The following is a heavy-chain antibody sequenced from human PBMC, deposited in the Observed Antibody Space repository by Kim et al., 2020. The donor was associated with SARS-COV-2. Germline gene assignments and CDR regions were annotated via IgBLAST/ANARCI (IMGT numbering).Heavy chain of an antibody. J-gene: IGHJ4*02. Sequence: SETLSLTCTVSGTSLRGDHSVRSGSSDYFWGWVRQPPGKGLEWVATIYHNGSTYYNPSLKSRVTISIDTSKNRFSLTLKSVTAADTAFYYCARDYGANFGEFYFDSWGQGTLVTVSS. CDR2: IYHNGST. D-gene: IGHD4-17*01. CDR1: GTSLRGDHSVRSGSSDYF. CDR3: ARDYGANFGEFYFDS. V-gene: IGHV4-38-2*02.